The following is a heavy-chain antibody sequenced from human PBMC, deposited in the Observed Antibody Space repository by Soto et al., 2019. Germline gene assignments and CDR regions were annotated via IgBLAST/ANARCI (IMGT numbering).Heavy chain of an antibody. V-gene: IGHV3-23*01. J-gene: IGHJ4*02. CDR2: ISGSGGST. Sequence: GGSLRLSCAASGFTFSSYAMRWVRQAPGKGLEWVSAISGSGGSTYYADSVKGRFTISRDNSKNTLYLQMNSLRAEDTAVYYCAREGREPKAFDYWGRGTLVTVSS. CDR1: GFTFSSYA. CDR3: AREGREPKAFDY.